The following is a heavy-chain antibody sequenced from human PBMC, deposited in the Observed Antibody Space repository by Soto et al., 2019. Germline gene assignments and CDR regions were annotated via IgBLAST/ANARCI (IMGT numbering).Heavy chain of an antibody. D-gene: IGHD3-3*01. J-gene: IGHJ4*02. CDR3: ARRFGRLLDSWSGHNDN. CDR1: GVSISSSSYY. V-gene: IGHV4-39*01. CDR2: IYFSGNT. Sequence: SETLSLTCTVSGVSISSSSYYWDWIRQPPGKGLEWIGGIYFSGNTYYNPSLKSRVTVSLDTSKNQFSLKLSSVTAADTAVYYCARRFGRLLDSWSGHNDNWGQGTLVTVSS.